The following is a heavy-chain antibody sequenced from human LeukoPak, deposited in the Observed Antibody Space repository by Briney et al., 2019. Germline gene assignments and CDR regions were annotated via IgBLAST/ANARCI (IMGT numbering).Heavy chain of an antibody. CDR2: INHSGST. CDR3: ARGRDSYYYDSGGRVDY. J-gene: IGHJ4*02. Sequence: SETLSLTCAVYGGSFSGYYWSWIRQPPGKGLEWIGEINHSGSTNYNPSLKSRVTISVDTSKNQFSLKLSSVTAADTAVYYCARGRDSYYYDSGGRVDYWGQGTLVTVSS. D-gene: IGHD3-22*01. V-gene: IGHV4-34*01. CDR1: GGSFSGYY.